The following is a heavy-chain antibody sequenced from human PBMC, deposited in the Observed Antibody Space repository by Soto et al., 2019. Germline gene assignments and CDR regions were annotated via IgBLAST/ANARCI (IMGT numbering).Heavy chain of an antibody. Sequence: EVQLVESGGGLVKPGGSLRLSCAASGFTFSSYSMNWVRQAPGKGLEWVSFISSSSTYIYYADSVKDRFTISRDNAKNSLYLQMNSLRAEDTAVYYCARDNCSGGSCYSVYWGQGTLVTVSS. CDR1: GFTFSSYS. J-gene: IGHJ4*02. D-gene: IGHD2-15*01. CDR3: ARDNCSGGSCYSVY. CDR2: ISSSSTYI. V-gene: IGHV3-21*01.